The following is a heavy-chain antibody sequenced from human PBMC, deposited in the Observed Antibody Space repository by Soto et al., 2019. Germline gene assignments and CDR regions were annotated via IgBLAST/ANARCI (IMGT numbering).Heavy chain of an antibody. J-gene: IGHJ4*02. CDR3: AKDEAVGAAAFDY. V-gene: IGHV3-23*01. Sequence: QAGGSLRLSCAASGFTFSSYAMSWVRQAPGKGLEWVSAISGSGGSTYYADSVKGRFTISRDNSKNTLYLQMNSMRAEDTAVYYRAKDEAVGAAAFDYWGQGTLVTVSS. CDR2: ISGSGGST. D-gene: IGHD1-26*01. CDR1: GFTFSSYA.